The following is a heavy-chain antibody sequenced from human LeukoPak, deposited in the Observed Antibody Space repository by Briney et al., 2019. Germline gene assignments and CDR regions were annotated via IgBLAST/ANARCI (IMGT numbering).Heavy chain of an antibody. D-gene: IGHD2-21*02. V-gene: IGHV3-23*01. Sequence: GGSLRLSCAASGFTFSSYAMSWVCQAPGKGLEWVSTISGSGSNTYYADSVKGRFTIPRDNSKSTLYLQMNSLRADDTAVYYCAKGCGADWYPSDYWGQGTLVTVSS. CDR1: GFTFSSYA. J-gene: IGHJ4*02. CDR3: AKGCGADWYPSDY. CDR2: ISGSGSNT.